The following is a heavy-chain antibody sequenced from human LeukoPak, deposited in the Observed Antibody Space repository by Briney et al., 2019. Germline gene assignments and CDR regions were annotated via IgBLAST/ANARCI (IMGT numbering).Heavy chain of an antibody. J-gene: IGHJ4*02. Sequence: PGGSLRLSCAASGFTFSSYAMHWVRQAPGKGLEWVAVISYDGSNKYYADSVKGRFTISRDNSKNTLYLQMNSLRAEDTAVYYCARCVVGATFDYWGQETLVTVSS. CDR3: ARCVVGATFDY. CDR1: GFTFSSYA. D-gene: IGHD1-26*01. CDR2: ISYDGSNK. V-gene: IGHV3-30-3*01.